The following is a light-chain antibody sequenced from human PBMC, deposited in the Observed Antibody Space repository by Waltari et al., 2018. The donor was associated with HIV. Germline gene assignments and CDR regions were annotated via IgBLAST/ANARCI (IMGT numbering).Light chain of an antibody. CDR2: SNN. Sequence: QSVLTQPPPASGTPGQRVTISCSGSRSNIGRNTVSWYQQLPGTAPKLFIYSNNQRPSGVPDRFSGSKSGTSASLAISGLQSEDEADYYCAAWDDSLNGWVFGGGTKLTVV. CDR1: RSNIGRNT. V-gene: IGLV1-44*01. J-gene: IGLJ3*02. CDR3: AAWDDSLNGWV.